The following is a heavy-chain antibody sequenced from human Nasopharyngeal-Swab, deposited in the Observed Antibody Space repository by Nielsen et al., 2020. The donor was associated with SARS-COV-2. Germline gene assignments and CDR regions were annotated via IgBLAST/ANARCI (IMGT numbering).Heavy chain of an antibody. J-gene: IGHJ3*02. CDR3: AKRRSSRSAFDI. D-gene: IGHD6-13*01. CDR1: GFTFSNYG. V-gene: IGHV3-33*03. Sequence: GESLKISCAASGFTFSNYGMHWVRQAPGKGLEWVAVIWYDGSNKYYADSVKGRFTISRDNAKNSLYLQMNSLRAEDTAVYYCAKRRSSRSAFDIWGQGTMVTVSS. CDR2: IWYDGSNK.